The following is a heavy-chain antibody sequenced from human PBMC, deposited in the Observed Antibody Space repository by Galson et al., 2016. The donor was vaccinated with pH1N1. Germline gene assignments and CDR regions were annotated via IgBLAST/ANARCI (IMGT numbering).Heavy chain of an antibody. Sequence: SETLSLTCTVSGASVSSHYWSWIRQPPGKGLEWIGNIDYKRNTNYTPSLKSRVTISLDTSRNRFSLNLNSVTAADTAVYFCARVVTPQWVVGYYCGMDVWGQGTTVTVSS. CDR1: GASVSSHY. V-gene: IGHV4-59*02. D-gene: IGHD2-21*02. CDR3: ARVVTPQWVVGYYCGMDV. J-gene: IGHJ6*02. CDR2: IDYKRNT.